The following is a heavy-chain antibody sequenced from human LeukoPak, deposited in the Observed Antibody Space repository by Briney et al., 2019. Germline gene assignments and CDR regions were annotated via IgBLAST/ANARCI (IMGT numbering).Heavy chain of an antibody. CDR3: ARHRIRDYSFDY. J-gene: IGHJ4*02. D-gene: IGHD4-4*01. CDR2: IYYSGST. Sequence: PSETLSLTCTVSGGSISSYYWSWIRQPPGKGLEWIGYIYYSGSTNYNPSLKSRVTISVDTSKNQFSLKLSSVTAADTVVYYCARHRIRDYSFDYWGQGTLVTVSS. CDR1: GGSISSYY. V-gene: IGHV4-59*08.